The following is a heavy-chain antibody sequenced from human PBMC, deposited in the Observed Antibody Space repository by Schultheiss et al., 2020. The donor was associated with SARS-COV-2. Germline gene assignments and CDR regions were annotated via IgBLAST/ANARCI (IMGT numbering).Heavy chain of an antibody. CDR3: AKDRGYCSGGSCYGMDV. Sequence: GGSLRLSCAGSGFSFVSFGMHWVRQAPGKGLEWVAFIRYDGSYQYYVDSVKGRFTISRDNSKNTLYLQMNSLRAEDTAVYYCAKDRGYCSGGSCYGMDVWGQGTTVTVSS. V-gene: IGHV3-30*02. D-gene: IGHD2-15*01. J-gene: IGHJ6*02. CDR2: IRYDGSYQ. CDR1: GFSFVSFG.